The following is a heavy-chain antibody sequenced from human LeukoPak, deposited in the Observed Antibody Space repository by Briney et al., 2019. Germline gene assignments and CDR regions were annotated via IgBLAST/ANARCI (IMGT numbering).Heavy chain of an antibody. Sequence: SETLSLTCTVPGGSISSSSYYWGWIRQPPGKGLEWIGSIYYSGSTYYNPSLKSRVTISVDTSKNQLSLKLSSVTAADTAVYYCGRHVVQYGMDVWGQGTTVTVSS. D-gene: IGHD2-2*01. CDR1: GGSISSSSYY. J-gene: IGHJ6*02. CDR3: GRHVVQYGMDV. V-gene: IGHV4-39*01. CDR2: IYYSGST.